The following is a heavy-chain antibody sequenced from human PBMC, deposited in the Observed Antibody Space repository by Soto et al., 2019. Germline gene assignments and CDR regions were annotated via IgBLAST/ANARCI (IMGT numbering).Heavy chain of an antibody. CDR3: ASAYSSSWGHY. CDR2: INHRGST. D-gene: IGHD6-13*01. Sequence: PSETLSLTCAVYGGSFSGYYWSWIRQPPGKGLEWIGEINHRGSTNYKPSLKSRVTISVDTSKNQFSLKLSSVTAADTAVYYCASAYSSSWGHYWGQGTLVTVSS. CDR1: GGSFSGYY. V-gene: IGHV4-34*01. J-gene: IGHJ4*02.